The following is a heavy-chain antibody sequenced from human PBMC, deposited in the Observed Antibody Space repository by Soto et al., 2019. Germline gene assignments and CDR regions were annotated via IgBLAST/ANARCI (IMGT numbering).Heavy chain of an antibody. V-gene: IGHV3-7*05. CDR1: GFTFSTYW. Sequence: EVQLVESGGGLVQPGGSLRLSCVASGFTFSTYWMTWVRQAPGKGLEWRASINQDGSEIYYVDSVKGRFTISRDNAKNSLYLQMNSLRAEDTAVYYCARAITTAGGYWGQGTLVTVSS. CDR2: INQDGSEI. CDR3: ARAITTAGGY. D-gene: IGHD6-25*01. J-gene: IGHJ4*02.